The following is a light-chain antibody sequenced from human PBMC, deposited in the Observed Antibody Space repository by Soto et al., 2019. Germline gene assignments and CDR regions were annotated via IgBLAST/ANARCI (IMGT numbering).Light chain of an antibody. J-gene: IGLJ2*01. Sequence: QSALTQPASVSGSPGQSITISCTGTSSDVGGYNYVSWYQQFPGKAPKLMIYDVTSRPSGVSQRLSGSKSGNTASLTISGLQAEDEADYYCSSYTTTTLVVFGGGTKLTVL. CDR2: DVT. CDR1: SSDVGGYNY. V-gene: IGLV2-14*03. CDR3: SSYTTTTLVV.